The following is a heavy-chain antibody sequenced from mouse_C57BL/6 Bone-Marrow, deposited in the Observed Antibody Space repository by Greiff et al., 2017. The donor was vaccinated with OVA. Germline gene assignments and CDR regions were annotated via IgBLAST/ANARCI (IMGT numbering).Heavy chain of an antibody. CDR3: ARSDGGY. CDR1: GYTFTSYT. Sequence: QVQLQQSGAELARPGASVKMSCKASGYTFTSYTMHWVKQRPGQGLEWIGYINPSSGYTKYNQKFKDKATLTAGKSTSTAYMQLSSLTSEDAAVYYCARSDGGYWGQGTTLTVSS. J-gene: IGHJ2*01. V-gene: IGHV1-4*01. CDR2: INPSSGYT. D-gene: IGHD2-3*01.